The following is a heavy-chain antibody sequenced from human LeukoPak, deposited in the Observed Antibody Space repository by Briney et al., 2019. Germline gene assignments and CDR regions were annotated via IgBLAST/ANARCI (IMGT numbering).Heavy chain of an antibody. CDR2: VYYSGST. J-gene: IGHJ4*02. D-gene: IGHD1-26*01. CDR1: GDSINTNIYY. V-gene: IGHV4-39*07. Sequence: PSETLSLTCTVSGDSINTNIYYWGWIRQPPGKGLEWIGHVYYSGSTYSNPSLKSRVTISVDTSKIQFSLKLSSVTAADTAVYYCARLALQEVGATQTYYLDYWGQGTLVTVSS. CDR3: ARLALQEVGATQTYYLDY.